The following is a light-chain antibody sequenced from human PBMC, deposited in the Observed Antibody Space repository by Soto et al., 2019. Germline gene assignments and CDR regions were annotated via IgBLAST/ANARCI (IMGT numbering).Light chain of an antibody. CDR1: SSDVGGYNF. CDR3: RSYARSPSTV. J-gene: IGLJ1*01. CDR2: DVS. V-gene: IGLV2-14*03. Sequence: QSALTQPASVSGSPGQSITISCTGTSSDVGGYNFVTWYQQHPGEAPKLMIHDVSSRASGVPNRFSGSKSGTTASLTISGLQAEDEADYYCRSYARSPSTVLGPGTKVTDL.